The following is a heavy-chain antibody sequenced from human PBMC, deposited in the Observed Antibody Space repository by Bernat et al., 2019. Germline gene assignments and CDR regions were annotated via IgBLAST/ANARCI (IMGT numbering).Heavy chain of an antibody. CDR3: ASPLRFLEWLSPLDYYYCMDV. D-gene: IGHD3-3*01. CDR1: GYTFTSYA. V-gene: IGHV7-4-1*02. J-gene: IGHJ6*03. CDR2: NNTNTGNP. Sequence: QVQLVQSGSELKKPGASVKVSCKASGYTFTSYAMNWVRQAPGQGLEWMGWNNTNTGNPTYAQGFTGRFVFSLDTSVSTGYLRISSLKAEDTAVYYCASPLRFLEWLSPLDYYYCMDVWGKGTTVTVSS.